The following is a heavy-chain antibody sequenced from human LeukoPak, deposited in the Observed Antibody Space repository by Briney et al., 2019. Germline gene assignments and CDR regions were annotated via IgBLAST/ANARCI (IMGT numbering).Heavy chain of an antibody. V-gene: IGHV3-23*01. J-gene: IGHJ4*02. Sequence: GGSLRLSCAASRLTFSDHAMTWVRQAPGKGLQWVSTISGSGGRTYYTDSVKGRFTVSRDNSKNTLYLQMKSLRVEDAAVYYCAKDRRAAAGPPYYFDNWGQGTLVTVSS. CDR3: AKDRRAAAGPPYYFDN. CDR1: RLTFSDHA. CDR2: ISGSGGRT. D-gene: IGHD6-13*01.